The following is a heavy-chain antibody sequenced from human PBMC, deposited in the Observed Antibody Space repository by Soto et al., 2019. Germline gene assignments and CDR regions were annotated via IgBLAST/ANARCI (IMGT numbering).Heavy chain of an antibody. V-gene: IGHV1-2*02. Sequence: QVQLVQSGSDVKKPGASFTVSCKASGYIFSDYYIHWVRQAPGQGLEWMGWIDPRNGGTKYAQKSQDRLTMTTDTSTSTAFLELRRLRLDDTAVFFCARVLYRNVIHAWGQGTLVTVSS. D-gene: IGHD5-18*01. CDR3: ARVLYRNVIHA. CDR2: IDPRNGGT. CDR1: GYIFSDYY. J-gene: IGHJ4*02.